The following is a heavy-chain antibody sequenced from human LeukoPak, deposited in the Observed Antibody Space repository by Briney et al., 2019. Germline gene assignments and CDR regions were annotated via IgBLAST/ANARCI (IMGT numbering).Heavy chain of an antibody. CDR2: IYYSGST. D-gene: IGHD2-2*01. CDR3: ARAIVVPAAPPYYFDY. V-gene: IGHV4-39*01. CDR1: GGSISSSSYY. J-gene: IGHJ4*02. Sequence: SETLSLTCTVPGGSISSSSYYWGWIRQPPGKGLEWIGSIYYSGSTYYNPSLKSRVTISVDTSKNQFSLKLSSVTAADTAVYYCARAIVVPAAPPYYFDYWGQGTLVTVSS.